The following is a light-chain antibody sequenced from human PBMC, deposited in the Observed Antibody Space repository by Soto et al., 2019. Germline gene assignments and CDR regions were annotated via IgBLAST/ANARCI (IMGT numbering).Light chain of an antibody. J-gene: IGKJ2*01. CDR2: GAS. CDR3: QQYGSSPYT. Sequence: EIVLTQSPGTLSLSPGERATLSCRASQTISSSYLAWYQQKPGQAPRLLIYGASSRAPDIPDGFSGSGSGTVFSLTISRLEPEDFAVYYCQQYGSSPYTFGQGTKLEIK. CDR1: QTISSSY. V-gene: IGKV3-20*01.